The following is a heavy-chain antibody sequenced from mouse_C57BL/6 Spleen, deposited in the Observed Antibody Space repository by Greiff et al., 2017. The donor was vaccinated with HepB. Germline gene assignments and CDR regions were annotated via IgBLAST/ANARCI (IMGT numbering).Heavy chain of an antibody. CDR2: IFPGSGST. CDR3: ARGGSFITTVVALYYYAMDY. J-gene: IGHJ4*01. D-gene: IGHD1-1*01. CDR1: GYTFTDYY. V-gene: IGHV1-75*01. Sequence: QVQLQQSGPELVKPGASVKISCKASGYTFTDYYINWVKQRPGQGLEWIGWIFPGSGSTYYNEKFKGKATLTVDKSSSTAYMLLSSLTSEDSAVYFCARGGSFITTVVALYYYAMDYWGQGTSVTVSS.